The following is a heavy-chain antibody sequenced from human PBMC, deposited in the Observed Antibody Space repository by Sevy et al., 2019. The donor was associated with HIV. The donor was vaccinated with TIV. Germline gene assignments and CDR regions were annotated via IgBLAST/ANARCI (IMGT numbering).Heavy chain of an antibody. CDR2: INQDGSEK. Sequence: GWSLRLSCAASGFTFSKYSMSWVRQAPGKGLEWVANINQDGSEKYYVDSVKGRFTISRDNGKNSLYLQMNSLRAEDTAVYYCARETGSSHFDYWGQGTLVTVSS. CDR3: ARETGSSHFDY. V-gene: IGHV3-7*01. D-gene: IGHD3-10*01. J-gene: IGHJ4*02. CDR1: GFTFSKYS.